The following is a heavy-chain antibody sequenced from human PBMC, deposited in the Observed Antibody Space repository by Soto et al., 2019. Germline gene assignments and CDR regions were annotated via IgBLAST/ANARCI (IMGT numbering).Heavy chain of an antibody. CDR1: SVYISGYS. CDR2: IYYSGST. J-gene: IGHJ4*02. Sequence: SVYISGYSGSWIRQPPGKGLEWIGSIYYSGSTYYNPSLKSRVTISVDTSKNQFSLKLSSVTAADTAVYNCERGLPTVVTAAFRGQGTSVPVSP. V-gene: IGHV4-39*01. CDR3: ERGLPTVVTAAF. D-gene: IGHD4-17*01.